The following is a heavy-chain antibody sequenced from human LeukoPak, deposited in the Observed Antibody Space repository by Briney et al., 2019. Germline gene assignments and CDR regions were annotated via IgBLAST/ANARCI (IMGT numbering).Heavy chain of an antibody. CDR1: GFTFSSYA. Sequence: PGGSLRLSCAASGFTFSSYAMSWIRQPPGKGLEWIGEINHSGSTNYNPSLKSRVTISVDTSKNQFSLKLSSVTAADTAVYYCARGHGDIVARQYYYYYGMDVWGQGTTVTVSS. CDR2: INHSGST. V-gene: IGHV4-34*01. J-gene: IGHJ6*02. CDR3: ARGHGDIVARQYYYYYGMDV. D-gene: IGHD2-15*01.